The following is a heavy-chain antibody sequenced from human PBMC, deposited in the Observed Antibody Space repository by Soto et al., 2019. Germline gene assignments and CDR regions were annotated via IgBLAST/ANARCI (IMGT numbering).Heavy chain of an antibody. CDR1: ASSISSAYF. D-gene: IGHD2-15*01. CDR2: IFHTGGT. CDR3: ARTWLAGGTPADAFDL. Sequence: LSLTCAVSASSISSAYFWGWIRQPPGKGLEWIATIFHTGGTYYNPSLKSRVTISVDTSNNQFSLRLNSVTAADTALYFCARTWLAGGTPADAFDLWGQGTMVTVSS. J-gene: IGHJ3*01. V-gene: IGHV4-38-2*01.